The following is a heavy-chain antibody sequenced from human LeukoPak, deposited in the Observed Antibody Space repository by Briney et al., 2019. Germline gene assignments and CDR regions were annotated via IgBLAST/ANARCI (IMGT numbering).Heavy chain of an antibody. CDR3: ATVRNGY. V-gene: IGHV3-23*01. Sequence: GGSLRLSCAASGFTFSNYAMNWVRQAPGKGLEWVSTFSGGGSGSTYYADSVKGRFTISRDNSKNTLYLQMSSLRAEDTAVYYCATVRNGYWGQGTLVTVSS. CDR1: GFTFSNYA. J-gene: IGHJ4*02. CDR2: FSGGGSGST.